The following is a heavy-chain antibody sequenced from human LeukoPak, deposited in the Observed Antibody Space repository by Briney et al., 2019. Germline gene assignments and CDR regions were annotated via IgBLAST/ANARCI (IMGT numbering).Heavy chain of an antibody. V-gene: IGHV4-39*07. J-gene: IGHJ4*02. D-gene: IGHD3-3*01. Sequence: SETLSLTCTVSGGSISSSSYYWGWIRQPPGKGLEWIGSIYYSGSTYYNPSLKSRVTISVDTSKNQFSLKLSSVTAADTAVYYCARATRRGYHRVAIDYWGQGTLVTVSS. CDR2: IYYSGST. CDR3: ARATRRGYHRVAIDY. CDR1: GGSISSSSYY.